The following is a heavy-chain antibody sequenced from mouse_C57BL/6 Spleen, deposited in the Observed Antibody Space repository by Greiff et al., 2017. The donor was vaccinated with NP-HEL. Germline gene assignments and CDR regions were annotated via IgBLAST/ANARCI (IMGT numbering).Heavy chain of an antibody. J-gene: IGHJ4*01. CDR3: ARVHYYAMDY. CDR2: IYPGDGDT. Sequence: QVQLQQSGPELVKPGASVKISCKASGYAFSSSWMNWVKQRPGKGLEWIGRIYPGDGDTNYNGKFKGKATLTADKSSSTAYMQLSSLTSEDSAVYFCARVHYYAMDYWGQGTSVTVSS. CDR1: GYAFSSSW. V-gene: IGHV1-82*01.